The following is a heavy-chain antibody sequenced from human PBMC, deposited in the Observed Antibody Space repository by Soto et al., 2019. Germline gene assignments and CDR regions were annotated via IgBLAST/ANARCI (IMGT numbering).Heavy chain of an antibody. CDR2: IKQDGSEK. D-gene: IGHD3-22*01. Sequence: PGGSLILSCAASGFTFSSYLMSWVRQAPGKGLEWVANIKQDGSEKYYVDSVKGRFTISRDNAKNSLYLQMNSLRAEDTAVYYCARVPIYDSSGYYYHGPGWFDPWGQGTLVNVSS. CDR1: GFTFSSYL. V-gene: IGHV3-7*01. J-gene: IGHJ5*02. CDR3: ARVPIYDSSGYYYHGPGWFDP.